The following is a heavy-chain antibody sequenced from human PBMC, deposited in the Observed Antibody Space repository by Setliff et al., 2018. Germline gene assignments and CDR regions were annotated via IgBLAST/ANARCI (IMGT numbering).Heavy chain of an antibody. D-gene: IGHD3-3*01. Sequence: GGSLRLSCAASGFTFSSYEMNWVRQAPGKGLAWVSYISGSGSSIFYADSVKGRFTISRDNAKNSLYLQMNSLRAEDTAVYYCARLYRPESRYYFFDYWGQGTLVTVSS. J-gene: IGHJ4*02. CDR3: ARLYRPESRYYFFDY. CDR1: GFTFSSYE. V-gene: IGHV3-48*03. CDR2: ISGSGSSI.